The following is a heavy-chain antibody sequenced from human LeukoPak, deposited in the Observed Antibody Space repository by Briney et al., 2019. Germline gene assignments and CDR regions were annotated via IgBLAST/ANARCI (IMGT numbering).Heavy chain of an antibody. D-gene: IGHD1-14*01. V-gene: IGHV3-7*01. CDR1: GFIFTDSW. Sequence: GGSLRLSCAASGFIFTDSWMSWVRQAPGKGLEWVANIRHDGSQTYYLDSVKGRFTISRDNAKNEVYLEMNNLRGADTAVYYCATGANLFQFWGQGTLVAVSS. CDR2: IRHDGSQT. CDR3: ATGANLFQF. J-gene: IGHJ4*02.